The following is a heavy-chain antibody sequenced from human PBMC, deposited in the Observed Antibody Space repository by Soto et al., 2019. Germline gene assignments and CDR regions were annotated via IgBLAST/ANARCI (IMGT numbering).Heavy chain of an antibody. D-gene: IGHD1-26*01. CDR1: GFTFDDYA. Sequence: PGGSLRLSCAASGFTFDDYAMHWVRQAPGKGLEWVSGISWNSGSIGYADSVKGRFTISRDNAKNSLYLQMNSLRAEDTALYYCAKGGSYPNFDYWGQGTLVTVSS. CDR2: ISWNSGSI. J-gene: IGHJ4*02. CDR3: AKGGSYPNFDY. V-gene: IGHV3-9*01.